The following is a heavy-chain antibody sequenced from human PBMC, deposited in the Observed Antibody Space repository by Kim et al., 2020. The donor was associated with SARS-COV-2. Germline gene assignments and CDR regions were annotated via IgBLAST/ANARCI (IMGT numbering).Heavy chain of an antibody. CDR3: VRSKHIAVVTASFGGRNWFDP. D-gene: IGHD2-21*02. CDR2: IYYSGST. J-gene: IGHJ5*02. CDR1: GGSISSGGYY. Sequence: SETLSLTCTVSGGSISSGGYYWSWIRQHPGKGLEWIGYIYYSGSTYYNPSLKSRVTISVDTSKNQFSLKLSSVTAADTAVYYCVRSKHIAVVTASFGGRNWFDPWGQGTLVTVSS. V-gene: IGHV4-31*03.